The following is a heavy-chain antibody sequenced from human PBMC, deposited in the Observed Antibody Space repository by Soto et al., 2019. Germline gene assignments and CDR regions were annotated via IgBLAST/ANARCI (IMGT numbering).Heavy chain of an antibody. J-gene: IGHJ4*02. V-gene: IGHV3-30*03. CDR2: ISYDGSNK. Sequence: GGSLRLSCAASGFTFSNYGMHWVRQAPGKGLEWVAVISYDGSNKYYADSAKGRFTFSRDNSKNTLYLQMNSLRAEDTAVYYCARATGTSIRFDYWGQGTLVTVSS. D-gene: IGHD1-7*01. CDR3: ARATGTSIRFDY. CDR1: GFTFSNYG.